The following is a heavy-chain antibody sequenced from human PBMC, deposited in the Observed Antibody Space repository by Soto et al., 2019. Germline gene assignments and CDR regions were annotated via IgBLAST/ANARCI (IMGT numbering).Heavy chain of an antibody. V-gene: IGHV2-5*02. D-gene: IGHD2-21*01. Sequence: QITLKESGPTLVKPTQTLTLTCTFSGFPLSSSGVGVGWIRQPPGKALEWLTFIYWDDDKRSRPSLKSRLTITKDASKHQVVLTLTNMGPVDTAPFYCARLVVAGITSCYDSWGQATLLTVSP. CDR1: GFPLSSSGVG. CDR2: IYWDDDK. J-gene: IGHJ4*02. CDR3: ARLVVAGITSCYDS.